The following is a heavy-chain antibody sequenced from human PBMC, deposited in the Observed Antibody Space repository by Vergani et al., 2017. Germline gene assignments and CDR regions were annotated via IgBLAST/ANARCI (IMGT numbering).Heavy chain of an antibody. CDR3: AKGGLQWLDYDAFDI. J-gene: IGHJ3*02. CDR2: ISWNSGSI. D-gene: IGHD6-19*01. CDR1: GFTFSSYA. Sequence: EVQLLESGGGLVQPGGSLRLSCAASGFTFSSYAMHWVRQAPGKGLEWVSGISWNSGSIGYADSVKGRFTISRDNAKNSLYLQMNSLRAEDTALYYCAKGGLQWLDYDAFDIWGQGTMVTVSS. V-gene: IGHV3-9*01.